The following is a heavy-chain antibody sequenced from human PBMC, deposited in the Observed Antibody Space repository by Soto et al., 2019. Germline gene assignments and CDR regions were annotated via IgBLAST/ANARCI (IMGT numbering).Heavy chain of an antibody. V-gene: IGHV4-34*01. CDR3: ARISHVGDRTYYFDY. CDR1: GGSFSGYY. Sequence: PSETLSLTCAVYGGSFSGYYWSWIRQPPGKGLEWIGEINHSGSTNYNPSLKSRVTISVDTSKNQFSLKLSSVTAADTAVYYCARISHVGDRTYYFDYWGQGTLVTVSS. CDR2: INHSGST. J-gene: IGHJ4*02. D-gene: IGHD2-21*02.